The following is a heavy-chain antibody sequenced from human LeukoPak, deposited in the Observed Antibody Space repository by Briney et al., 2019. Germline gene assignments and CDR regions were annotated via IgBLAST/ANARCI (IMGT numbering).Heavy chain of an antibody. CDR1: GFTFSSYW. Sequence: GGSLGLSCAASGFTFSSYWMSWVRQAPGKGLEWVANVKQDGSEKYYVDSVKGRFTISRDNAKNSLYLQMNSLRAEDTAVYYCARADFWSGYSVNFDYWGQGTLVTVSS. CDR2: VKQDGSEK. D-gene: IGHD3-3*01. J-gene: IGHJ4*02. CDR3: ARADFWSGYSVNFDY. V-gene: IGHV3-7*01.